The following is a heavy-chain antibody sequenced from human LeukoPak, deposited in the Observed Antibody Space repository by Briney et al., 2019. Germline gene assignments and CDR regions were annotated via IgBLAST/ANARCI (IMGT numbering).Heavy chain of an antibody. CDR1: GGSISSYY. V-gene: IGHV4-59*08. CDR2: IYYNGST. CDR3: ARERWLQSYLYYFDS. J-gene: IGHJ4*02. Sequence: SETLSLTCTVSGGSISSYYWSWIRQPRGKGLECIGYIYYNGSTNYNPSLKSRVTISVDTSKNQVSLKLSSVTAADTAVYYCARERWLQSYLYYFDSWGQGTLVTVSS. D-gene: IGHD5-24*01.